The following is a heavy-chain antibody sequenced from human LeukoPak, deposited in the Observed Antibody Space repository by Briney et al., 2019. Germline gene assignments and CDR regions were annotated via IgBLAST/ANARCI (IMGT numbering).Heavy chain of an antibody. CDR1: GFTFSSYS. CDR3: ARAAGYYYDSSGYYLDAFDI. J-gene: IGHJ3*02. Sequence: PGGSLRLSCAASGFTFSSYSMNWVRQAPGKGLEWVSSISSSSSYIYYADSVKGRFTISRDNAKNSLYLQMNSLRAEDTAVYYCARAAGYYYDSSGYYLDAFDIWGQGTMVTVSS. D-gene: IGHD3-22*01. V-gene: IGHV3-21*01. CDR2: ISSSSSYI.